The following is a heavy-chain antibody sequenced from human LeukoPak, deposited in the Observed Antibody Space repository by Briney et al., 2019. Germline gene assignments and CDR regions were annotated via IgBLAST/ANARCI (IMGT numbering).Heavy chain of an antibody. CDR2: IHPGDSDT. Sequence: GGSLQISCKGSGYRFTKYWIGWVRQQPGKGLEYMCLIHPGDSDTRYGPSFQGQVTISVGKSINTAYLQWSSLKASDTAMYYCVRHLYEGGANHLFDYWGQGTLVTVSS. V-gene: IGHV5-51*01. D-gene: IGHD3-16*01. CDR1: GYRFTKYW. J-gene: IGHJ4*01. CDR3: VRHLYEGGANHLFDY.